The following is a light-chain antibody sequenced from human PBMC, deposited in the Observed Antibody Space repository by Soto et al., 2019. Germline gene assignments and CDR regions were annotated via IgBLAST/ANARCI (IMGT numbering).Light chain of an antibody. CDR2: HAS. CDR3: EQYGSSPPSIT. J-gene: IGKJ5*01. CDR1: RSLSSDY. Sequence: IVLMQSTDTLSLSPGERATLSCRASRSLSSDYLAWYQQKPGQAPRLLFYHASRRATGTPDRFTGSGSGTDLTLTISSLEPEDFAVYYCEQYGSSPPSITFGQGTRLEIK. V-gene: IGKV3-20*01.